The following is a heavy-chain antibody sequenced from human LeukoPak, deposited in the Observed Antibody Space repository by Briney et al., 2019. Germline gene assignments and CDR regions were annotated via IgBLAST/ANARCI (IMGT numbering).Heavy chain of an antibody. V-gene: IGHV3-53*01. CDR1: GFTVSDNF. CDR2: MYIHGAT. CDR3: ARARRCGLNDDYGGCFDL. J-gene: IGHJ4*02. D-gene: IGHD4-23*01. Sequence: PGGSLRLSCAASGFTVSDNFVSWVRLAPGKGLEWVSIMYIHGATFYPDSVKGRFTISRDRSMNTIDLQMNSLRAEDTAVYYCARARRCGLNDDYGGCFDLWGQGTLVTVSS.